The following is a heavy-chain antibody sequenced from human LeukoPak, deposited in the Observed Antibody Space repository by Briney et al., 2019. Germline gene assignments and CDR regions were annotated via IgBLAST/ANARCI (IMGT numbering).Heavy chain of an antibody. D-gene: IGHD3-22*01. Sequence: GGSLRLSCAASGFTFSSYSMNWVRQAPGKGLEWVAVISYDGSNKYYADSVKGRFTISRDNSKNTLYLQMNSLRAEDTAVYYCAREPHDSSGYYFSGYDYWGQGTLVTVSS. V-gene: IGHV3-30*03. CDR2: ISYDGSNK. CDR1: GFTFSSYS. CDR3: AREPHDSSGYYFSGYDY. J-gene: IGHJ4*02.